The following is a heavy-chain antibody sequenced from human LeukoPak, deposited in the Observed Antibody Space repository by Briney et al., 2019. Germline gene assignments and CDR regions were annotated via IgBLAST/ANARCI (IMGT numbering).Heavy chain of an antibody. Sequence: VSSISSSRSYIYYADSVKGRFTISRDNVKNSLYLQMNSLRAEDTAVYYCARAYSSGWYVDYWGQGTLITVSS. V-gene: IGHV3-21*01. CDR3: ARAYSSGWYVDY. CDR2: ISSSRSYI. D-gene: IGHD6-19*01. J-gene: IGHJ4*02.